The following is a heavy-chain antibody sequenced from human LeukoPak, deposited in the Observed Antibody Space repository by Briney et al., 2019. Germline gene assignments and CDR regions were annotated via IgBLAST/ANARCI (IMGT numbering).Heavy chain of an antibody. CDR3: ARIEWYYYDSSGLGPFDY. CDR2: IYYSGST. CDR1: GGSISSYY. V-gene: IGHV4-59*01. D-gene: IGHD3-22*01. Sequence: SETLSLTCTVSGGSISSYYWSWIRQPPGKGLEWIGYIYYSGSTYFNPSLKSRFTISVDTSKNQFSLKLSSVTAADTAVYYCARIEWYYYDSSGLGPFDYWGQGTLVTVSS. J-gene: IGHJ4*02.